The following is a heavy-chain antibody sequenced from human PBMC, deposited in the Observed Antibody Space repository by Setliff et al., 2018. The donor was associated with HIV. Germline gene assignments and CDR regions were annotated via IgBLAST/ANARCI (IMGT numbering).Heavy chain of an antibody. J-gene: IGHJ4*02. CDR3: ASARIPTGGTSTSFDY. D-gene: IGHD1-1*01. CDR1: GFTFGDHA. Sequence: GGSLRLSCTGSGFTFGDHAIHWVRQAPGKGLEWVGFFRSRAIGGTTDYAASVKGRFTISRDNSKSTVYLQMGSLRPEDTAVYYCASARIPTGGTSTSFDYWGQGTLVTVSS. V-gene: IGHV3-49*04. CDR2: FRSRAIGGTT.